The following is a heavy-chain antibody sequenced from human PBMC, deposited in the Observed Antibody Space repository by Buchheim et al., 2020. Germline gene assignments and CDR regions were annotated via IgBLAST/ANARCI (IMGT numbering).Heavy chain of an antibody. D-gene: IGHD3-10*01. CDR3: ARECITMVRGEEGWFDP. Sequence: QVQLQESGPGLVKPSQTLSLTCTVSGGFISSGGYYWSWIRQHPGKGLEWIGYIYYSGSTYYNLSLKSRVTISVDTSKNQFSLKLSSVTAADTAVYYCARECITMVRGEEGWFDPWGQGTL. CDR1: GGFISSGGYY. J-gene: IGHJ5*02. CDR2: IYYSGST. V-gene: IGHV4-31*03.